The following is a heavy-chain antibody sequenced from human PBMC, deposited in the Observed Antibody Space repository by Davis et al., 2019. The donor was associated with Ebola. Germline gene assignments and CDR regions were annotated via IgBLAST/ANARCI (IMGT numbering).Heavy chain of an antibody. D-gene: IGHD3-22*01. J-gene: IGHJ3*02. Sequence: GSLRLSCAASGFTFSDYYMSWIRQPPGKGLEWIGSIYYSGSTYYNPSLKSRVTISVDTSKNQFSLKLSSVTAADTAVYYCARHTMIDAFDIWGQGTMVTVSS. CDR3: ARHTMIDAFDI. CDR2: IYYSGST. CDR1: GFTFSDYY. V-gene: IGHV4-39*01.